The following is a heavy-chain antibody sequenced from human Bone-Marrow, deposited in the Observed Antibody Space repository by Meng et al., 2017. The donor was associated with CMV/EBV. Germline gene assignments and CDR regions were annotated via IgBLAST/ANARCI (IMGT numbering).Heavy chain of an antibody. CDR2: IIPIFGTA. CDR3: ARDDRNYGDYVATY. D-gene: IGHD4-17*01. Sequence: TGGTFSSYAISWVRQATGQGLEWMGGIIPIFGTANYAQKFQGRVTITTDESTSTAYMELSSLRSEDTAVYYCARDDRNYGDYVATYWGQGTLVTVSS. J-gene: IGHJ4*02. CDR1: GGTFSSYA. V-gene: IGHV1-69*05.